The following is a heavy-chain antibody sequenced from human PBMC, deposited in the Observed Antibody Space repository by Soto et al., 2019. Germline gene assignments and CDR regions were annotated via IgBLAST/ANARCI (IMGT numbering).Heavy chain of an antibody. CDR3: ATVLSAAFDS. CDR2: ISGGSATT. Sequence: HPGGSLRLSCAVSGITFSDYSINWVRQAPGKGLEWVSGISGGSATTYYADSVKGRFTISRDNSKNTVYLQMNSLRAEDTALYYCATVLSAAFDSWGQGTMVTVSS. CDR1: GITFSDYS. J-gene: IGHJ3*02. V-gene: IGHV3-23*01.